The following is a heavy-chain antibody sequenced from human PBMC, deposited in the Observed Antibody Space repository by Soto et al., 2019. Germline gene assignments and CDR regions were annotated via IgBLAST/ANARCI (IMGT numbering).Heavy chain of an antibody. J-gene: IGHJ6*02. CDR3: ARDQSFDRSYYHGIEV. Sequence: ASVKVSFKSSGYPFTHYGITWVRQAPGQGLEWMGWISPYNGNTNYGQTLQGRVTLTTDTSTSTVYMELRSLRSDDTAVYYCARDQSFDRSYYHGIEVWGQGTTVTVSS. V-gene: IGHV1-18*01. D-gene: IGHD3-10*01. CDR1: GYPFTHYG. CDR2: ISPYNGNT.